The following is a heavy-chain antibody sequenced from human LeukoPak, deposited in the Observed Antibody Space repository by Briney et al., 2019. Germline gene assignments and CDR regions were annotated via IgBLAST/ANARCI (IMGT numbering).Heavy chain of an antibody. V-gene: IGHV3-21*04. CDR3: AKDRTTSITMIVVH. Sequence: SGGSLRLSCAASGFTFSSYSMNWVRQAPGKGLEWVSSISSSSSSYIYYADSVKGRFTISRDNSKNTLYLQMNSLRAEDTAVYYCAKDRTTSITMIVVHWGQGTLVTVSS. D-gene: IGHD3-22*01. CDR1: GFTFSSYS. CDR2: ISSSSSSYI. J-gene: IGHJ4*02.